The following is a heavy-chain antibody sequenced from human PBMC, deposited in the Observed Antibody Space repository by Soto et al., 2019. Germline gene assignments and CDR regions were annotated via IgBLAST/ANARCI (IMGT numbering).Heavy chain of an antibody. CDR3: AKGYSSSWYNWFDP. CDR2: ISGSGGST. Sequence: GGSLRISCAASGFTFSSYAMSWVRPAPGKGLEWVSAISGSGGSTYYADSVKGRFTISRDNSKNTLYLQMNSLRAEDTAVYYCAKGYSSSWYNWFDPWGQGTLVTVSS. CDR1: GFTFSSYA. V-gene: IGHV3-23*01. D-gene: IGHD6-13*01. J-gene: IGHJ5*02.